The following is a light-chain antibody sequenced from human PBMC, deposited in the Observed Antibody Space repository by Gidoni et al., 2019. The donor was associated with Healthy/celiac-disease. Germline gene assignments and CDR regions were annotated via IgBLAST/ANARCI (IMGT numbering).Light chain of an antibody. CDR2: EVS. J-gene: IGLJ2*01. CDR3: SSYAGSNNLV. Sequence: QSALPHPPSASGSPAQSVTISCTGTSSDVGGYNYVSWYHQHPGKAHNRMIYEVSKRPSGVPDRFSGSKSGNTASLTVSGLQAEDEADYYCSSYAGSNNLVFGGGTKLTVL. V-gene: IGLV2-8*01. CDR1: SSDVGGYNY.